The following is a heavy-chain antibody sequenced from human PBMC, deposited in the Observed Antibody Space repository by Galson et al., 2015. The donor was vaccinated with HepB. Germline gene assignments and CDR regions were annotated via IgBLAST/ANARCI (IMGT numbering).Heavy chain of an antibody. D-gene: IGHD1-1*01. J-gene: IGHJ4*02. CDR1: GGSISNADSH. CDR2: IAYHGGT. V-gene: IGHV4-30-4*01. Sequence: LSLTCTVSGGSISNADSHWSWIRQPPGKGPEWIGYIAYHGGTSYNPSLRSRTTISTDTSKNQYSLRLNFVTAADTAVYYCVRVRTGTSCYDFWGQGTLVTVSS. CDR3: VRVRTGTSCYDF.